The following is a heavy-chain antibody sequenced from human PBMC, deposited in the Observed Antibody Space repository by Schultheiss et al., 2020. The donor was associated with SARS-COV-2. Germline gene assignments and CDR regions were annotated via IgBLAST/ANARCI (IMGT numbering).Heavy chain of an antibody. CDR1: GFTFSSYG. J-gene: IGHJ6*02. CDR3: ARDAVRVNRATIPYYYYGMDV. V-gene: IGHV3-30*03. Sequence: GGSLRLSCAASGFTFSSYGMHWVRQAPGKGLEWVAVISYDGSNKYYADSVKGRFTVSRDNAKNTLYLQMNSLRDEDTAVYYCARDAVRVNRATIPYYYYGMDVWGQGTTVTVSS. CDR2: ISYDGSNK. D-gene: IGHD5-12*01.